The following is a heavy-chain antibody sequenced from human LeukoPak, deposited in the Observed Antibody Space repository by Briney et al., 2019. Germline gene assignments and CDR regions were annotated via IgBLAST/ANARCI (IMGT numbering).Heavy chain of an antibody. Sequence: ASVKVSCKASGYTFTSYGISWVRQAPGQGLEWMGWISAYNGNTNYAQKLQGRVTMTTDTSTSTAYMELRSLRSDDTAVYYCARDEEPMVRGVIDAFDIWGQGTMVTVSS. CDR1: GYTFTSYG. CDR3: ARDEEPMVRGVIDAFDI. J-gene: IGHJ3*02. V-gene: IGHV1-18*01. CDR2: ISAYNGNT. D-gene: IGHD3-10*01.